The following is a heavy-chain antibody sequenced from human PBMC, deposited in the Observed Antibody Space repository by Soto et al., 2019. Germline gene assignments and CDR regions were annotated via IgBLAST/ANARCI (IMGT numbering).Heavy chain of an antibody. CDR2: ISYDGSNK. V-gene: IGHV3-30*18. Sequence: GGSLRLSCAASGFTFSSYGMHWVRQAPGKGLEWVAVISYDGSNKYYADSVKGRFTISRDNSKNTLYLQMNSLRAEDTAVYYCAKDAREVIIGEDGMDVWGQGTTVTVSS. CDR1: GFTFSSYG. J-gene: IGHJ6*02. D-gene: IGHD3-3*01. CDR3: AKDAREVIIGEDGMDV.